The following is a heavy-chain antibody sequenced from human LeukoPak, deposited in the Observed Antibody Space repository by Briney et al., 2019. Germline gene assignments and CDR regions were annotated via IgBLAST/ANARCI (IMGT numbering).Heavy chain of an antibody. D-gene: IGHD5-24*01. Sequence: GGSLRLSCAASGFTFSSYAMHWVRQAPGKGLEWVAVISYDGSNKYYADSVKGRFTISRDNSKNTLYLQMNSLRAEDTAVYYCAREQMYYYGMDVWGQGTTVTVSS. CDR3: AREQMYYYGMDV. CDR1: GFTFSSYA. CDR2: ISYDGSNK. J-gene: IGHJ6*02. V-gene: IGHV3-30-3*01.